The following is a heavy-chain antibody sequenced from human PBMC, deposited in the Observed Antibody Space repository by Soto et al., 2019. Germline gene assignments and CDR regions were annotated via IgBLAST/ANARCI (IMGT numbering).Heavy chain of an antibody. D-gene: IGHD5-12*01. CDR2: INAGNGKT. CDR1: GYTFTNYA. J-gene: IGHJ4*02. Sequence: ASVKVSCKASGYTFTNYAIHWVRQAPGQRLEWMEWINAGNGKTKYSQNFQGRVTITRDTSASIVYMEVNSLRSEDTALYYCARFIWVATTADYHLDSWGQATLVPVSS. V-gene: IGHV1-3*01. CDR3: ARFIWVATTADYHLDS.